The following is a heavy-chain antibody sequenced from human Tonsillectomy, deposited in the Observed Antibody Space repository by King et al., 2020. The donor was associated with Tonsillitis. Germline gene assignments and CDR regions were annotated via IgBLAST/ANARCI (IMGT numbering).Heavy chain of an antibody. CDR3: ARGLGEWLRFSSRIFWY. CDR2: INHSGST. V-gene: IGHV4-34*01. Sequence: VQLQQWGAGLLKPSETLSLTCAVYGGSFSGYYWSWIRQPPGKGLEWIGEINHSGSTNYNPSLKSRVTISVDTSKNQFSLKLSSVTAADTAVYYCARGLGEWLRFSSRIFWYWGQGTLVTVSS. J-gene: IGHJ4*02. D-gene: IGHD5-12*01. CDR1: GGSFSGYY.